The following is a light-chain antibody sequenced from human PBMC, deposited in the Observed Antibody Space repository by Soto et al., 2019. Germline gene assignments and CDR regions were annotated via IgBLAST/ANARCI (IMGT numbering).Light chain of an antibody. CDR1: QSISSW. V-gene: IGKV1-5*01. J-gene: IGKJ1*01. CDR3: QQYYSFPPT. Sequence: DIQMTQSPSTLSASVGDRVTITCRASQSISSWLAWYQQKPGKAPELLIYAASTLQSGVPSRFSGSGSGTDFTLTISCLQPEDFATYYCQQYYSFPPTVGQGTKVDIK. CDR2: AAS.